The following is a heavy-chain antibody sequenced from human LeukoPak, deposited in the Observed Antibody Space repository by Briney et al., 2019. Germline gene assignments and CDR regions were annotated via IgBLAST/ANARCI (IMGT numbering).Heavy chain of an antibody. CDR3: ARLPGIVATIERYFDY. Sequence: GGSLRLSCAASGYSFTSYWIGWVRQMPGKGLEWMGIIYPGDSDTRYSPSFQGQVTISADKSISTAYLQWSSLKASDTAMYYCARLPGIVATIERYFDYWGQGTLVTVSS. D-gene: IGHD5-12*01. J-gene: IGHJ4*02. CDR2: IYPGDSDT. V-gene: IGHV5-51*01. CDR1: GYSFTSYW.